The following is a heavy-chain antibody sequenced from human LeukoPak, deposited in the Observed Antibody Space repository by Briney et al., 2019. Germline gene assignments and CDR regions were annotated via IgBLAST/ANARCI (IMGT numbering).Heavy chain of an antibody. Sequence: GGSLRLSCAASGFTFSSFYMHWVRQAPGKGLEWVAVISYDGSNKNYADSVKGRFTMSRDNSKNTLYLQMDSLRAEDTAVYYCARGRGYSGYEFDYWGQGTLVSVSS. CDR3: ARGRGYSGYEFDY. V-gene: IGHV3-30*03. D-gene: IGHD5-12*01. CDR1: GFTFSSFY. CDR2: ISYDGSNK. J-gene: IGHJ4*02.